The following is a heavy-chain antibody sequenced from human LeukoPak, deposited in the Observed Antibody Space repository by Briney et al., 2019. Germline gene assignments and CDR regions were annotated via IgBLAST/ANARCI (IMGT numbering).Heavy chain of an antibody. CDR2: MSVSSGLI. D-gene: IGHD1-26*01. CDR3: AREFEGSASGAGY. Sequence: GGSLRLSCVASGFTFSSYSMNWVRQAPGKGLEWISSMSVSSGLIYYGDSVKGRFTVSRDNAKNSLYLQMNSLRAEDTAVYYCAREFEGSASGAGYWGQGTLVTVSS. CDR1: GFTFSSYS. V-gene: IGHV3-21*01. J-gene: IGHJ4*02.